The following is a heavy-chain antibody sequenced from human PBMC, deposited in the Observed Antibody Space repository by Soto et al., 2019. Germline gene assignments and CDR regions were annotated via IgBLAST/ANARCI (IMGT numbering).Heavy chain of an antibody. CDR2: IRSKAYGGTT. Sequence: HPGGSLRLSCTASGFTFGDYAMSWFRQAPGKGLEWVGFIRSKAYGGTTEYAASVKGRFTISRDDSKSIAYLQMNSLKTEDTAVYYCTSPLPSPYDFWSGYSILDAFDIWGQGTMVTVSS. CDR1: GFTFGDYA. J-gene: IGHJ3*02. D-gene: IGHD3-3*01. CDR3: TSPLPSPYDFWSGYSILDAFDI. V-gene: IGHV3-49*03.